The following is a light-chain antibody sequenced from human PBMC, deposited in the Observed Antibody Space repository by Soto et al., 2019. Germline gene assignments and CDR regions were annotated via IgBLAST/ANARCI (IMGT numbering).Light chain of an antibody. CDR3: HQYGSSPLYS. Sequence: EIVLTQSPGTLSLSPGERATLSCRASQSVSSSYLAWYQQKPGQAPRLLIYGASSRATGIPDRFSGSGSGTDCTLTISRLEPEDFAVYYCHQYGSSPLYSFGQGTNLEIK. CDR2: GAS. J-gene: IGKJ2*03. CDR1: QSVSSSY. V-gene: IGKV3-20*01.